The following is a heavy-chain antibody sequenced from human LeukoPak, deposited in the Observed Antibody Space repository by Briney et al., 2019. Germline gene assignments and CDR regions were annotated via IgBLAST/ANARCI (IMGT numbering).Heavy chain of an antibody. J-gene: IGHJ4*02. V-gene: IGHV3-23*01. Sequence: GGSLRLSCAASGFTFSSYAMSWVRQAPGKGLEWVSAISGSGGSTYYADSVKGRFTISRDNSKNTLYLQMNSLRAEDTAVYYCASSPGVITIFGVVSDYWGQGTLVTVSS. D-gene: IGHD3-3*01. CDR3: ASSPGVITIFGVVSDY. CDR1: GFTFSSYA. CDR2: ISGSGGST.